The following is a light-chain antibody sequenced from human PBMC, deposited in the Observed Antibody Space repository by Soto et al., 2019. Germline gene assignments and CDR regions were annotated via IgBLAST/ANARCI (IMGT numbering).Light chain of an antibody. CDR1: QSISSW. V-gene: IGKV1-5*03. Sequence: DIQMTQSPSTLSASVGDRVTITCRASQSISSWLAWYQQKPGKAPNLLIYKASSLQSGVPSRFSGCGSGTEFTLTISSLQPDDVATYYCQQYNSYPWTVGQGTKVESK. CDR3: QQYNSYPWT. J-gene: IGKJ1*01. CDR2: KAS.